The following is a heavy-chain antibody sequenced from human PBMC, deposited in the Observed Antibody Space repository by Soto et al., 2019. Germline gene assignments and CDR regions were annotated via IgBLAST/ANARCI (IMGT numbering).Heavy chain of an antibody. CDR1: GFTFSSYA. Sequence: EVQLLESGGGLVQPGGSLRLSCAASGFTFSSYAMSWVRQPPGTGLEWVSAISGRGGSTYNEDSVKGRFTISSGNSKNSVYLQSNSVRAYDTAVYYCAKTYYYDSGGYYPCGPWGEGSLVIVGS. J-gene: IGHJ5*02. CDR2: ISGRGGST. D-gene: IGHD3-22*01. CDR3: AKTYYYDSGGYYPCGP. V-gene: IGHV3-23*01.